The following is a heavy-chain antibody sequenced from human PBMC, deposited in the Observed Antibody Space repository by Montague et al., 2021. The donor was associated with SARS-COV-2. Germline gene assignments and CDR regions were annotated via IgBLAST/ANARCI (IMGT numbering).Heavy chain of an antibody. D-gene: IGHD1-26*01. CDR2: VFYRGST. J-gene: IGHJ4*01. V-gene: IGHV4-39*01. CDR3: ARRAGVVGDTRFDY. Sequence: SETLSLTCTVSGGSISSLHYYWGWIRQSPGKGLEGIGNVFYRGSTYYXPSLRSRVTIAVDTSKNQFALRLRSVTATDTAIYYCARRAGVVGDTRFDYWGQGTLVPVSS. CDR1: GGSISSLHYY.